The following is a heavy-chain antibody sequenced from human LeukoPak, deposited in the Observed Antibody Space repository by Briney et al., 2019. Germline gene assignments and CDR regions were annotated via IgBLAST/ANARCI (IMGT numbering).Heavy chain of an antibody. CDR1: GYTFTSYY. D-gene: IGHD3-22*01. CDR2: INPNSGGT. V-gene: IGHV1-2*02. CDR3: ARGAATMIVVVIMPRLEY. J-gene: IGHJ4*02. Sequence: GASVKVSCKASGYTFTSYYMHWVRQAPGQGLEWMGWINPNSGGTNYAQKFQGRVTMTRDTSISTAYMELSRLRSDDTAVYYCARGAATMIVVVIMPRLEYWGQGTPVTVFS.